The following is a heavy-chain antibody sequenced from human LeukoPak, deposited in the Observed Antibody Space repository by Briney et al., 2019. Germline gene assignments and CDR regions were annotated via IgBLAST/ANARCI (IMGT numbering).Heavy chain of an antibody. CDR2: ISYDGSNK. D-gene: IGHD5-24*01. CDR1: GFPFSIYD. CDR3: AKVEMDYTRYYGMDV. V-gene: IGHV3-30*18. J-gene: IGHJ6*02. Sequence: GRSLTLFCAASGFPFSIYDMLWVRQATGKGVDWVAVISYDGSNKYHEDSVKGRFTISRDNSKNTLYLQMNSLRAEDTAVYYCAKVEMDYTRYYGMDVWGQGTTVTVSS.